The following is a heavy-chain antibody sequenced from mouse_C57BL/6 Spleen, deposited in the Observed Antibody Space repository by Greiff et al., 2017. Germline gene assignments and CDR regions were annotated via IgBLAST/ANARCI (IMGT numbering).Heavy chain of an antibody. V-gene: IGHV1-19*01. J-gene: IGHJ3*01. CDR2: INPYNGGT. D-gene: IGHD4-1*01. CDR1: GYTFTDYY. CDR3: ARRGVDWDGFAY. Sequence: VQLQQSGPVLVKPGASVKMSCKASGYTFTDYYMNWVKQSHGKSLEWIGVINPYNGGTSSNQKFKGKATLTVDKSSSTAYMELNSLTSEDSAVYYCARRGVDWDGFAYWGQGTLVTVSA.